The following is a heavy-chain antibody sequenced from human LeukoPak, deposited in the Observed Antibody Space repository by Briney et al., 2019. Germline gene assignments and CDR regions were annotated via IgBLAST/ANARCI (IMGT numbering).Heavy chain of an antibody. J-gene: IGHJ3*02. CDR2: IYYSGST. Sequence: SETLSLTCTVSGGSISSGGYSWSWIRQHPGKGLEWIGYIYYSGSTYYNPSLKSRVTISVDTSKNQFSLKLSSVTAADTAVYYCAGGRPDAFDIWGQGTMVTVSS. D-gene: IGHD3-16*01. V-gene: IGHV4-31*03. CDR1: GGSISSGGYS. CDR3: AGGRPDAFDI.